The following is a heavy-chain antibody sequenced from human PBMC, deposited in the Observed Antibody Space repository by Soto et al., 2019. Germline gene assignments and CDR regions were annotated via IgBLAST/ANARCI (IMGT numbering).Heavy chain of an antibody. V-gene: IGHV3-66*01. J-gene: IGHJ6*02. CDR2: IYSGGST. CDR3: ARARNGDNYYYYYYGMDV. Sequence: EVQLVESGGGLVQPGGSLRLSCAASGFTVSSNYMSWVRQAPGKGLEWVSVIYSGGSTYYADSVKGRFTISRDNPKNTLYLQMNSLRAEDTAVYYCARARNGDNYYYYYYGMDVWGQGTTVTVSS. D-gene: IGHD4-17*01. CDR1: GFTVSSNY.